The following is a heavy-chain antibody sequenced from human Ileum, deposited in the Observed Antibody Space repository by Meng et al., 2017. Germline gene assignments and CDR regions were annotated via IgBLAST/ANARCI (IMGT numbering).Heavy chain of an antibody. J-gene: IGHJ4*02. CDR3: AGGQSRNY. V-gene: IGHV3-7*01. Sequence: GESLKISCRGSGFTFSPYWMNWVRRAPGKGLEWVANIRPDGSEKRIVDSVKGRFTVSRDNAKNSLFLQMNNLRVDDTAVYYCAGGQSRNYWGQGTLVTVSS. CDR1: GFTFSPYW. CDR2: IRPDGSEK.